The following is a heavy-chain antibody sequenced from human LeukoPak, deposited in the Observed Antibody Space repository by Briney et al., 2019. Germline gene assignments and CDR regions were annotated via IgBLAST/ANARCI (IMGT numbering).Heavy chain of an antibody. V-gene: IGHV3-7*01. Sequence: QPGGSLRLSCAASGFTFSNSWMSWVRQAPGKGPEWVAYIKKTGSETYYVDSVKGRFTITRDNARNSLFLQMNSLRAEDTAVYYCAREDGYCSGGNCYSYFDSWGQGTLVTVSS. D-gene: IGHD2-15*01. CDR1: GFTFSNSW. CDR2: IKKTGSET. CDR3: AREDGYCSGGNCYSYFDS. J-gene: IGHJ4*02.